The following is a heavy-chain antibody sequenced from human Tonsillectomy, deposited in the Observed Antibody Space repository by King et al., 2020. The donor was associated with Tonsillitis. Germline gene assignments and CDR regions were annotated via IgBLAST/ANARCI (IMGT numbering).Heavy chain of an antibody. V-gene: IGHV1-69*01. D-gene: IGHD7-27*01. Sequence: VQLVQSGSEVKKPGSSVKVSCKASGDTFSRLAISWVRQAPGQGLEWMGGIIPFLSTTSYAQRFQGRVTITADESTSTAYMELSSLRSEDTAVYYCARDRGSMGTYFYSGLGVWGPGTTVTVSS. CDR3: ARDRGSMGTYFYSGLGV. J-gene: IGHJ6*02. CDR2: IIPFLSTT. CDR1: GDTFSRLA.